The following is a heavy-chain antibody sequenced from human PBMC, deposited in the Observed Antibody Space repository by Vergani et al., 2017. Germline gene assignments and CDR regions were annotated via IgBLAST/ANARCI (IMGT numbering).Heavy chain of an antibody. CDR1: GFTLSNYD. CDR2: IQFDGSNQ. D-gene: IGHD3-3*01. Sequence: QVQLVESGGGVVQRGGSLRLSCATSGFTLSNYDMQWIRQGPGKGLEFVAFIQFDGSNQYYADSVKGRFTLSRDFSKNTLYLQMNSLRTDDTATYYCAKDVFGGGIDDYWGQGNLV. V-gene: IGHV3-30*02. CDR3: AKDVFGGGIDDY. J-gene: IGHJ4*02.